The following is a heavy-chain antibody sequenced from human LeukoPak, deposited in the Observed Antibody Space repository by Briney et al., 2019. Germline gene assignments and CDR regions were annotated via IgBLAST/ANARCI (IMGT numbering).Heavy chain of an antibody. V-gene: IGHV1-69*04. CDR1: GGTFSSYA. CDR2: IIPILGIA. D-gene: IGHD3-3*01. CDR3: ARLTIPMYYFDY. Sequence: GSSVKVSCKASGGTFSSYAISWVRQAPGQGLEWMGRIIPILGIANYAQKFQGRVTITADKSTSTAYMELSSLRSEDTAVYYCARLTIPMYYFDYWGQGTLVTVSS. J-gene: IGHJ4*02.